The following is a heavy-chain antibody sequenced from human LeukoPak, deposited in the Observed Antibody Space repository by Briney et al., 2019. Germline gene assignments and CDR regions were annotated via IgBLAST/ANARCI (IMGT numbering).Heavy chain of an antibody. CDR3: ATYSTLNARDFQH. CDR1: GFTFSSYW. Sequence: PGGSLRLSCAASGFTFSSYWMSWVRQAPGKGLEWLANIKQDGSEKYSVDSVKGRFTISRDNAKNSLYLQMNSLRAEDTAVYYCATYSTLNARDFQHWGQGTLVIVSS. D-gene: IGHD2/OR15-2a*01. CDR2: IKQDGSEK. J-gene: IGHJ1*01. V-gene: IGHV3-7*01.